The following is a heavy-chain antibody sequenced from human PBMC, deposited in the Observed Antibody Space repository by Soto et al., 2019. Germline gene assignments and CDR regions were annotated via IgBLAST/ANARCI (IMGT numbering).Heavy chain of an antibody. J-gene: IGHJ6*02. V-gene: IGHV3-7*03. Sequence: EVQVVESGGGLVQPGGSLRLSCAVSGFTFSDYWMTWVRQAPGKGLEWVANIKQDGSEKYYVDSVKGRFTISRDNAKNSLYLQMNSLRGEDTAVYYCAREGLYGMNVWGQGTTVTVSS. CDR3: AREGLYGMNV. CDR1: GFTFSDYW. CDR2: IKQDGSEK.